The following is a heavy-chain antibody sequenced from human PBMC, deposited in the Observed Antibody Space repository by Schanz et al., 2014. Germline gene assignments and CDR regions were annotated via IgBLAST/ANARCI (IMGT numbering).Heavy chain of an antibody. J-gene: IGHJ6*02. CDR1: GLNFDYYG. D-gene: IGHD1-26*01. CDR3: ARDMTSMGESGFYYYGMDV. V-gene: IGHV3-33*01. Sequence: QVQLVESGGGVVQPGRSLRLSCATSGLNFDYYGMNWVRQAPGKGLEWVANIGYDGSNKYYAESVKGRFTISRDNPKNTLYLQMNSLRAEDTAVYYCARDMTSMGESGFYYYGMDVWGQGTTATVSS. CDR2: IGYDGSNK.